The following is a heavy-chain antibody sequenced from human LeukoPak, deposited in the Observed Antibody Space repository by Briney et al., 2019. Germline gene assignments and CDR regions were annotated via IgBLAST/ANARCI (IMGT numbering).Heavy chain of an antibody. CDR3: AKVLGVATSDY. Sequence: GSLRLSCAVSGFTIINNYLNWVRQAPGKGLEWVSIIYSGGNTYYADSVKGRFTISRDNPKNTLYLQMNSLRAEDTAVYYCAKVLGVATSDYWGQGTLVTVSS. D-gene: IGHD5-12*01. CDR1: GFTIINNY. J-gene: IGHJ4*02. CDR2: IYSGGNT. V-gene: IGHV3-66*01.